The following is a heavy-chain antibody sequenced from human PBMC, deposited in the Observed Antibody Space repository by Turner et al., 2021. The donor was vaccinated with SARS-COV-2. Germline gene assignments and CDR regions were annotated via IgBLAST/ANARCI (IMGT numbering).Heavy chain of an antibody. CDR2: VDHEDGET. D-gene: IGHD6-19*01. CDR3: ATGVAVAGTPSDYYYYYGMDV. V-gene: IGHV1-24*01. J-gene: IGHJ6*02. Sequence: QVQLVQSGAEVKKPGASVKVSCKVSGYTLTELSMHWVRQAPGKGLEWMGGVDHEDGETIYAQKFQGRVTMTEDTSTDTAYMELSSLRSEDTAVYYCATGVAVAGTPSDYYYYYGMDVWGQGTTVTVSS. CDR1: GYTLTELS.